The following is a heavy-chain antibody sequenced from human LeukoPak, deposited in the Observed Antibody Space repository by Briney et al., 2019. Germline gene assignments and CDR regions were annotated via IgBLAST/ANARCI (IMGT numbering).Heavy chain of an antibody. V-gene: IGHV3-23*01. Sequence: GGSLRLSCAASGFTFYSYAMSWVRQAPGKGLEWVSAISGSGGNTYYADSVKGRFTISRDNYKNTVYLQMKSLRADDTAVYYCAKDRSSQGGSYNGYFDYWGQGTLVTVSS. CDR2: ISGSGGNT. CDR1: GFTFYSYA. J-gene: IGHJ4*02. D-gene: IGHD1-26*01. CDR3: AKDRSSQGGSYNGYFDY.